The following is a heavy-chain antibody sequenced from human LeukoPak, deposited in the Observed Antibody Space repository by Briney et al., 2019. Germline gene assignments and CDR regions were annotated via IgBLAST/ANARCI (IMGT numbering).Heavy chain of an antibody. CDR3: ARLDASGLDY. V-gene: IGHV3-48*03. Sequence: GGSLRLSCTASGFTFGDYIMSWYRQAPGKGLEWVSYISGSGRTIYYANSVKGRFTISRDNAKNSLYLQMNSLRADDTAVYYCARLDASGLDYWGQGTLVTVSS. CDR1: GFTFGDYI. CDR2: ISGSGRTI. D-gene: IGHD6-19*01. J-gene: IGHJ4*02.